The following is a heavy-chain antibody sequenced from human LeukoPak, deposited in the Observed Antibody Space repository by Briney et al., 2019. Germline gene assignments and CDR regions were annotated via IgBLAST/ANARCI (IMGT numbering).Heavy chain of an antibody. V-gene: IGHV1-8*01. D-gene: IGHD5-12*01. Sequence: ASVKVSCKASGYTFANYDINWVRRASGQGLEWMGWMNPNSGNTGYAQKFQGRFTMTWDTSISTAYMELSSLRSEDTAIYYCAREYRHQPDWGQGTLVTVSS. CDR3: AREYRHQPD. CDR1: GYTFANYD. CDR2: MNPNSGNT. J-gene: IGHJ4*02.